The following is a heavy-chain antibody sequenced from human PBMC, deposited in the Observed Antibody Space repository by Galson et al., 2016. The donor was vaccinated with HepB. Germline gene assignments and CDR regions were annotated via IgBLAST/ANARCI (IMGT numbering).Heavy chain of an antibody. Sequence: SLRLSCAASGLTFGRYAMSWVRQAPGKGLEWVSAISGDGGSTYYAGSVQGRFTSSRDRSTNTMDLRMNSLRTDDTAVYYCARFTQEWLDRVYYFDYWGQGTLVTVS. V-gene: IGHV3-23*01. CDR1: GLTFGRYA. CDR3: ARFTQEWLDRVYYFDY. J-gene: IGHJ4*02. D-gene: IGHD6-19*01. CDR2: ISGDGGST.